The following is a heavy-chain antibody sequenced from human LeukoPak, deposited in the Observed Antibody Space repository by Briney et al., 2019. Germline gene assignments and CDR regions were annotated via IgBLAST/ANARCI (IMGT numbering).Heavy chain of an antibody. CDR2: INGRGDNT. V-gene: IGHV3-23*01. J-gene: IGHJ5*02. D-gene: IGHD2/OR15-2a*01. CDR3: AKDRVSPGFNLFDP. CDR1: GFTFSSYA. Sequence: GGSLRLSCAASGFTFSSYAMNWVRQAPGKGLEWVSAINGRGDNTYYADSVKGRFTISRDNSKSTLFLQTNSLRAEDTAIYYCAKDRVSPGFNLFDPWGQGTLVTVSS.